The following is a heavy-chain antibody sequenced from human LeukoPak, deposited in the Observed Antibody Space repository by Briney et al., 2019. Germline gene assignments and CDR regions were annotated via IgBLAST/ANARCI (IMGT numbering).Heavy chain of an antibody. Sequence: SVKVSCKASGGTFSSYAISWVRQAPGQGLEWMGRIIPILGIANYAQKFQGRVTITADKSTSTAYMELSSLRSEDTAVYYCARWGMATITYYYYGMDVWGQGTTVTVSS. CDR3: ARWGMATITYYYYGMDV. CDR1: GGTFSSYA. CDR2: IIPILGIA. D-gene: IGHD5-24*01. J-gene: IGHJ6*02. V-gene: IGHV1-69*04.